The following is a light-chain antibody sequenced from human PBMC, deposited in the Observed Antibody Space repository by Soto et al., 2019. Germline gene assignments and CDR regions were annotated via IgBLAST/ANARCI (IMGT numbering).Light chain of an antibody. Sequence: QTVVTQEPSFSVSPGGTVTLTCGLSSGSVSTIYYPSWYQQTPGQAPRTLIYGTNTRSSGVPGRFSGSILGNKAALTITGAQADDESDYYCVLYMGSGISVFGGGTKLTVL. J-gene: IGLJ3*02. V-gene: IGLV8-61*01. CDR2: GTN. CDR1: SGSVSTIYY. CDR3: VLYMGSGISV.